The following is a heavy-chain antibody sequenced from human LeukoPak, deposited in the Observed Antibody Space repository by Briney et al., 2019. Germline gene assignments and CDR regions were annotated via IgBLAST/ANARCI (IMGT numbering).Heavy chain of an antibody. Sequence: PSETLSLTCTVSGGSISTYYWSWIRQPPRQGLEWIGYIYYSGSTNYNPSLKSRLTISVDTSKNQFSLKLSSVTAADTAVYYCARGRGLTVATSHFDSWGQGTLVTVSS. CDR3: ARGRGLTVATSHFDS. CDR2: IYYSGST. CDR1: GGSISTYY. J-gene: IGHJ4*02. D-gene: IGHD4-17*01. V-gene: IGHV4-59*01.